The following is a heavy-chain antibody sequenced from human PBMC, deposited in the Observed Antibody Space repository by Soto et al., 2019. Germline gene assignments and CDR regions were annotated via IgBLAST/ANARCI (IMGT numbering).Heavy chain of an antibody. CDR3: ARDRSLGANWFDP. Sequence: ASVKVSCKASGYTFTGHYMHWVRQAPGQGLEWMGWVNPNTGDTNFAQKFQGRVTMTRDTSVRTAYMDLSRLRSDDTAVYYCARDRSLGANWFDPWGQGTLVTVPQ. J-gene: IGHJ5*02. CDR1: GYTFTGHY. D-gene: IGHD1-26*01. V-gene: IGHV1-2*02. CDR2: VNPNTGDT.